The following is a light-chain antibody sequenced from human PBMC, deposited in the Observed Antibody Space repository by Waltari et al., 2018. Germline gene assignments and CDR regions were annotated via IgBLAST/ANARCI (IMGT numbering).Light chain of an antibody. CDR2: SNN. CDR3: AAWDDSLNGVV. Sequence: QSVLTQPPSASGTPGQRVTISCSGSSSNIGSNTVNWYQQLPGTAPKLLIYSNNQRPSGVPGRCSGSKVGTCASLAISGLQSEDEAEYYCAAWDDSLNGVVFGGGTKLTVL. CDR1: SSNIGSNT. V-gene: IGLV1-44*01. J-gene: IGLJ2*01.